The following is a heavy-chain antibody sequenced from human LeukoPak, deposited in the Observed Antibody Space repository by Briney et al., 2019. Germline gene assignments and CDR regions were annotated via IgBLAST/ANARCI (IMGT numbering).Heavy chain of an antibody. CDR1: GGSISSGSYY. D-gene: IGHD2-15*01. CDR3: ARAPYCSGGSCYSYYFDY. CDR2: IYTSGST. J-gene: IGHJ4*02. V-gene: IGHV4-61*02. Sequence: PSETLSLTCTVSGGSISSGSYYWSWIRQPAGKGLEWIGRIYTSGSTNYNPSLKSRVTISVDTSKNQFSLKLSSVTAADTAVYYCARAPYCSGGSCYSYYFDYWGQGTLVTVSS.